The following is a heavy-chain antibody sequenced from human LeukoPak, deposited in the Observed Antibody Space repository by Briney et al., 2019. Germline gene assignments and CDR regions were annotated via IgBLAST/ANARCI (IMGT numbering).Heavy chain of an antibody. CDR1: GFTVSSNY. V-gene: IGHV3-66*01. J-gene: IGHJ4*02. Sequence: GGSLRLSCAASGFTVSSNYMSWVRQAPGEGLEWVSVIYSTGITKYADSVKGRFTISRDNSKNTLDLQLNSLRAEDTAVYYCAREWGPAAMAHTLNWGQGTLVTVSS. CDR3: AREWGPAAMAHTLN. D-gene: IGHD2-2*01. CDR2: IYSTGIT.